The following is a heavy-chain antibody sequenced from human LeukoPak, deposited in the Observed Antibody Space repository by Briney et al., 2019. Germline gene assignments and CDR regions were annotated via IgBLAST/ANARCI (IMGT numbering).Heavy chain of an antibody. V-gene: IGHV3-66*01. J-gene: IGHJ4*02. Sequence: GGSLRLSCAASGFIFSDYYMTWVPKSPGKGLEWVSLIYSGGSTYYADSVKGRFTISRDNSKNTLYLQMNSLRAEDTAVYFCAREILAPGKTHDYWGQGTLVTVSS. CDR1: GFIFSDYY. CDR3: AREILAPGKTHDY. CDR2: IYSGGST.